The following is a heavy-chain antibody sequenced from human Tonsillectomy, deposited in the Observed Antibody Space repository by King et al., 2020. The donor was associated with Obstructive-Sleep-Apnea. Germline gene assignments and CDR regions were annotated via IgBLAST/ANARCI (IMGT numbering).Heavy chain of an antibody. Sequence: VQLVESGGGLVKPGGSLRLSCAASGFTFSSYSMNWVRQAPGKGLEWVSSISSSSSYIYYADSVKGRFTISRDNAQNSLYLQMNSLGAEDTAVYYCAKRVEEKQWLVDYYFDYWGQGTLVTVSS. V-gene: IGHV3-21*01. CDR2: ISSSSSYI. CDR1: GFTFSSYS. J-gene: IGHJ4*02. CDR3: AKRVEEKQWLVDYYFDY. D-gene: IGHD6-19*01.